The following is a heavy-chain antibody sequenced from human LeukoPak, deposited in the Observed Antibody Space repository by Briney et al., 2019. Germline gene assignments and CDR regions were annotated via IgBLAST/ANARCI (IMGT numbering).Heavy chain of an antibody. J-gene: IGHJ3*02. Sequence: ASVKVSCKASGYTFTDYYMLWVRQAPGQGLGWMGWINPNSGGTNYAQKFQGKVTMTRDTSISTAYMGLSRLRSDDTAVYYCAREYYDSSGTKYAFDIWGQGTVVTVSS. D-gene: IGHD3-22*01. CDR2: INPNSGGT. CDR3: AREYYDSSGTKYAFDI. CDR1: GYTFTDYY. V-gene: IGHV1-2*02.